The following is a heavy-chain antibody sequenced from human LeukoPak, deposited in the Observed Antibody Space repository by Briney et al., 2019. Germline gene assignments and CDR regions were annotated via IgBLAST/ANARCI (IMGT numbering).Heavy chain of an antibody. Sequence: ASVKVSCKASGYTFTSYGISWVRQAPGQGLEWMGWISAYNGNTNYAQKLQGRVTMTTDISTSTAYMELRSLRSEDTAVYYCARAPDGGAFDIWGQGTMVTVSS. V-gene: IGHV1-18*01. D-gene: IGHD3-16*01. CDR2: ISAYNGNT. CDR3: ARAPDGGAFDI. J-gene: IGHJ3*02. CDR1: GYTFTSYG.